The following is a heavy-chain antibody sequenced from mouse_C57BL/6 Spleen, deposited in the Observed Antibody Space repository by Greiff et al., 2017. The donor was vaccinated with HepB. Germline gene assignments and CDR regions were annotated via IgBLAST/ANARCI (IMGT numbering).Heavy chain of an antibody. Sequence: EVQGVESGPELVKPGASVKIPCKASGYTFTDYNMDWVKQSHGKSLEWIGDINPNNGGTIYNQKFKGKATLTVDKSSSTAYMELRSLTSEDTAVYYCAGIYYGIPFAYWGQGTLVTVSA. CDR1: GYTFTDYN. J-gene: IGHJ3*01. V-gene: IGHV1-18*01. CDR2: INPNNGGT. D-gene: IGHD2-1*01. CDR3: AGIYYGIPFAY.